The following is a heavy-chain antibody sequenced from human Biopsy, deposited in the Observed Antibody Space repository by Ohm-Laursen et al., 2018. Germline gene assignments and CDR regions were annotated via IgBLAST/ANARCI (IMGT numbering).Heavy chain of an antibody. CDR3: ARDRTPYYDFWSGKSFDNWFDP. J-gene: IGHJ5*02. V-gene: IGHV1-18*01. D-gene: IGHD3-3*01. CDR2: INAYNGNT. Sequence: ASVKVSCNTSDFTFTNYGINWVRQAPGQGLEWVGWINAYNGNTNYAQKLQGRVTMTTDTSTSTAYMELRSLRSDDTALYYCARDRTPYYDFWSGKSFDNWFDPWGQGTLVTVSS. CDR1: DFTFTNYG.